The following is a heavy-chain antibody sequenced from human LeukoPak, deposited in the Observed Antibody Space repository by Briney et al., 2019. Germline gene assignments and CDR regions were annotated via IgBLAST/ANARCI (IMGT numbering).Heavy chain of an antibody. CDR3: ARERRNYGGIDY. CDR2: SGNT. Sequence: PSETLSLTCTVSGGSISSYYWSWIRQPPGKGLEWIGYSGNTNYNPSLESRVTISVDTSKNQFSLKLSSVTAEDTAVYYCARERRNYGGIDYWGQGTLVTVSS. V-gene: IGHV4-59*01. CDR1: GGSISSYY. D-gene: IGHD1-7*01. J-gene: IGHJ4*02.